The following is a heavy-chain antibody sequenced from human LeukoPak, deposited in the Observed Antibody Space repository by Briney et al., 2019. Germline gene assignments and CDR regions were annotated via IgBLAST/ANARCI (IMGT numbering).Heavy chain of an antibody. Sequence: SETLSLTCAVYGGSLSGYYWSWIRQPPGKGLEWIGEINHSGSTNYNPSLKSRVTISVDTSKNQFSLKLSSVTAADTAVYYCARVRRGGYDFWSGYYLYYYYYMDVWGKGTTVTVSS. D-gene: IGHD3-3*01. V-gene: IGHV4-34*01. CDR2: INHSGST. CDR1: GGSLSGYY. CDR3: ARVRRGGYDFWSGYYLYYYYYMDV. J-gene: IGHJ6*03.